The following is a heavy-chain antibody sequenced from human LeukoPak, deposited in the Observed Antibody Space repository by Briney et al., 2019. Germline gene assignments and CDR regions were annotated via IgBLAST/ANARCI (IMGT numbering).Heavy chain of an antibody. CDR2: IYSGGST. Sequence: PGGSLRLCCAASGFTVSSNYMSWVRQAPGKGLEWVSVIYSGGSTYYADSVKGRFTISRDNSKNTLYLQMNSLRAEDTAVYYCARRGSGSYWTFDYWGQGTLVTVSS. D-gene: IGHD1-26*01. CDR1: GFTVSSNY. V-gene: IGHV3-53*01. CDR3: ARRGSGSYWTFDY. J-gene: IGHJ4*02.